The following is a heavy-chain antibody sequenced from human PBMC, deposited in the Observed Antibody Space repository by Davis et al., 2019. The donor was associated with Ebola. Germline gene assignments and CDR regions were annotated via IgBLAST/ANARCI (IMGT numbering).Heavy chain of an antibody. CDR2: IKQDGSEK. CDR1: GFTFSSYW. CDR3: ARERILYNYGMDV. J-gene: IGHJ6*04. D-gene: IGHD2-15*01. V-gene: IGHV3-7*01. Sequence: GESLKISCAASGFTFSSYWMSWVRQAPGKGLEWVANIKQDGSEKYYVDSVKGRFTISRDNAKNSLYLQMNSLRAEDTAVYYCARERILYNYGMDVWGKGTTVTVSS.